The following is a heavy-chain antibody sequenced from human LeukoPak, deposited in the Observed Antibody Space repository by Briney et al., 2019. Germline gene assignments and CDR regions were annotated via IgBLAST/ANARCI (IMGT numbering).Heavy chain of an antibody. CDR3: AKDPHSSGWPFDY. Sequence: GGSLRLSCAASGFTFSSYAMSWVRQAPGKGLEWVSAISGSGGSTYYADPVKGRFSISRDNSKNTLYLQMNSLRAEDTAVYYCAKDPHSSGWPFDYWGQGTLVTVSS. CDR2: ISGSGGST. J-gene: IGHJ4*02. D-gene: IGHD6-19*01. CDR1: GFTFSSYA. V-gene: IGHV3-23*01.